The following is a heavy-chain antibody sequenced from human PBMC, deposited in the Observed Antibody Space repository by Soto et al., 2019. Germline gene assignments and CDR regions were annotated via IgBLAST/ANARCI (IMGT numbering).Heavy chain of an antibody. V-gene: IGHV1-2*02. CDR1: GYTFTGYY. Sequence: VASVKVSCKASGYTFTGYYMHWVRQAPGQGLEWMGWINPNSGGTNYAQKFQGRVTMTRDTSISTAYMELSRLRSDDTAVYYCARAGVSGWYEDPFDYWGQGTLVTVSS. D-gene: IGHD6-19*01. CDR2: INPNSGGT. CDR3: ARAGVSGWYEDPFDY. J-gene: IGHJ4*02.